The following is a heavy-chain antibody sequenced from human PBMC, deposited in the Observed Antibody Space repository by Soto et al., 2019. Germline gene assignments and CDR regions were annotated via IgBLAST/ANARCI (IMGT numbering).Heavy chain of an antibody. D-gene: IGHD5-18*01. CDR1: GYTFTSYA. Sequence: QVQLVQSGAEEKKPGASVKVSCKASGYTFTSYAMHWVRQAPGQRLEWMGWINAGNGNTKYSQKFQGRVTITRDTAASTAYRELSSLRSEYTAVYYCAREDQLWPYGMDVWGQGTTVTVSS. J-gene: IGHJ6*02. CDR2: INAGNGNT. V-gene: IGHV1-3*05. CDR3: AREDQLWPYGMDV.